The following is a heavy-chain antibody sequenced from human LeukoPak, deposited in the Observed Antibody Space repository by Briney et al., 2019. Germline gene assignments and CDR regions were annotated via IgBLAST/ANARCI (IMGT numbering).Heavy chain of an antibody. Sequence: GGSLRLSCAASGFTFSDYYMSWIRRAPGKGLEWVSYISSSGSTIYYADSVKGRLTISRDNAKNSLYLQMNSLRAEDTAVYYCARDRKDIYYYYYYMDVWGKGTTVTVSS. J-gene: IGHJ6*03. CDR1: GFTFSDYY. V-gene: IGHV3-11*04. D-gene: IGHD2-15*01. CDR3: ARDRKDIYYYYYYMDV. CDR2: ISSSGSTI.